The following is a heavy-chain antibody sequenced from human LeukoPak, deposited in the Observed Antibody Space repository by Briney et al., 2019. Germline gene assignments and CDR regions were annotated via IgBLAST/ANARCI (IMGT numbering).Heavy chain of an antibody. J-gene: IGHJ3*02. CDR2: IYYSGST. CDR3: ARQQIPGLTYSSEPAFDI. CDR1: GGSISSSSYY. Sequence: SETLSLTCTVSGGSISSSSYYWGWIRQPPGKGLEWIGSIYYSGSTYYNPSLKSRVTISVDTSKNQFSLKLSSVTAADTAVYYCARQQIPGLTYSSEPAFDIWGQGTMVTVSS. D-gene: IGHD3-10*01. V-gene: IGHV4-39*01.